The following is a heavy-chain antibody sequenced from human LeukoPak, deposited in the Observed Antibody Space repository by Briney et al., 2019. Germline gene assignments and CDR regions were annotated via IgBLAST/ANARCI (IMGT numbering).Heavy chain of an antibody. V-gene: IGHV3-66*01. J-gene: IGHJ4*02. CDR2: IYSDGST. Sequence: GGSLRLSCAASGFTLSKHWMTWVRQAPGKGLEWVSVIYSDGSTYYADSVKGRFTISRDNSKNTLYLQMNSLRAEDTAVYYCARDLTYGGKRGYYFDYWGQGTLVTVSS. D-gene: IGHD4-23*01. CDR1: GFTLSKHW. CDR3: ARDLTYGGKRGYYFDY.